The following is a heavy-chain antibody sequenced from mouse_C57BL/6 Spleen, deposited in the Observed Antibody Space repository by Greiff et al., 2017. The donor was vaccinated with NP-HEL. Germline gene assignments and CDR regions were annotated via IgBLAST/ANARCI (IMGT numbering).Heavy chain of an antibody. D-gene: IGHD1-1*01. J-gene: IGHJ3*01. V-gene: IGHV1-55*01. CDR3: ARNYGSSPWFAY. CDR1: GSTFPSYW. CDR2: IYPGSGST. Sequence: VQLQQPVAELVPPGASVPMSCKSSGSTFPSYWLTWLQPRPFPGLAWIGDIYPGSGSTNYNEKFKSKATLTVDTSSSTAYMQLSSLTSEDSAVYYCARNYGSSPWFAYWGQGTLVTVSA.